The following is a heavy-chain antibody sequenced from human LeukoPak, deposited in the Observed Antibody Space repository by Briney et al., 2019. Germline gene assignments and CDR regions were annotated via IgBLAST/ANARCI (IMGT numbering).Heavy chain of an antibody. CDR1: GFTFSSYS. CDR3: ARDYGGNFSGY. Sequence: GGSLRLSCAASGFTFSSYSMNWVRQAPGKGLEWVSSISSSSSYIYYADLVKGRFTISRDNAKNSLYLQMNSLRAEDTAVYYCARDYGGNFSGYWGQGTLVTVSS. J-gene: IGHJ4*02. D-gene: IGHD4-23*01. CDR2: ISSSSSYI. V-gene: IGHV3-21*01.